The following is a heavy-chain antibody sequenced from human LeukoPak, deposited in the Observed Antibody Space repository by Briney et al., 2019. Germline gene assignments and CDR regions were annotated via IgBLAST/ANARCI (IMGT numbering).Heavy chain of an antibody. J-gene: IGHJ4*02. V-gene: IGHV3-13*01. D-gene: IGHD4-17*01. CDR1: GFTFSSYD. Sequence: TGGSLRLSCAASGFTFSSYDMHWVRQATGKGLEWVSAIGTAGDTYYPGSVKGRFTISRENAKSSLYLQMNSLRAGDTAVYYCARGETTLSGNGGSIDYWGQGTLVTVSS. CDR2: IGTAGDT. CDR3: ARGETTLSGNGGSIDY.